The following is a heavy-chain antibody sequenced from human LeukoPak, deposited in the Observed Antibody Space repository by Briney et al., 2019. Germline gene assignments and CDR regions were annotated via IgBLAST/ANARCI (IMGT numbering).Heavy chain of an antibody. J-gene: IGHJ4*02. CDR3: ARVRRGSYRTFDY. Sequence: PGGSLRLSCAASGFTFSSYAMHWVRRAPGKGLEWVAVISYDGSNKYYADSVKGRFTISRDNSKNTLYLQMNSLRAEDTAVYYCARVRRGSYRTFDYWGQGTLVTVSS. D-gene: IGHD1-26*01. V-gene: IGHV3-30*04. CDR2: ISYDGSNK. CDR1: GFTFSSYA.